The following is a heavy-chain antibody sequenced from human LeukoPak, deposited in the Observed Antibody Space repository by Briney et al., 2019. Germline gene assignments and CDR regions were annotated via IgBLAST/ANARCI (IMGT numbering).Heavy chain of an antibody. CDR1: GFTFSSYW. Sequence: GGSLRLSCIASGFTFSSYWMTWVRQAPGKGLEWVAKIKEDGSEKYYGDSVRGRFTISRDNAKNALYLQMNSLRAEDTAVYYCARNRYQLPYYWGQGTLVTVSS. CDR2: IKEDGSEK. D-gene: IGHD2-2*01. J-gene: IGHJ4*02. CDR3: ARNRYQLPYY. V-gene: IGHV3-7*03.